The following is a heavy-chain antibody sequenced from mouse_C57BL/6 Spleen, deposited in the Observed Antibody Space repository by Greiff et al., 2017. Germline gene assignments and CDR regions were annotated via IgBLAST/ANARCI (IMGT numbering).Heavy chain of an antibody. D-gene: IGHD2-4*01. J-gene: IGHJ4*01. Sequence: QVQLQQSGAELVKPGASVKMSCKASGYTFTSYWITWVKQRPGQGLEWIGDIYPGSGSTNYNEKFKSKATLTVDTSSSTAYMQLSSLTSEDSAVYYCARVGYDYDEGGYAMDYWGQGTQSPSPQ. CDR3: ARVGYDYDEGGYAMDY. V-gene: IGHV1-55*01. CDR1: GYTFTSYW. CDR2: IYPGSGST.